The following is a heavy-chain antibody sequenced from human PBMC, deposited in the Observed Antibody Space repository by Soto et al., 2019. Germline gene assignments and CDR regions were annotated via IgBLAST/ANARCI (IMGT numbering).Heavy chain of an antibody. CDR1: GGSISSYY. CDR2: IYYSGST. J-gene: IGHJ4*02. CDR3: ARAWSWSYGYDY. Sequence: SETLSLTCTVSGGSISSYYWSWIRQPPGKGLEWIGYIYYSGSTNYNPSLKSRVTISVDTSKNQFSLKLSSVTAADTAVYYCARAWSWSYGYDYWGQGTLVTVSS. V-gene: IGHV4-59*01. D-gene: IGHD5-18*01.